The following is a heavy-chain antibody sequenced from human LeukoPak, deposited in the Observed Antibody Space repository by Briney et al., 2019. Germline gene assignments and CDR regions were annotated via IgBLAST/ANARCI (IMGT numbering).Heavy chain of an antibody. J-gene: IGHJ3*02. Sequence: GGSLRLSCAASEFTFSTYSMNWVRQAPGKGLEWVSSISSSSSYIYYADSVKGRFTISRDNAKNSLYLQMNSLRAEDTAVYYCARDAYSSSWYSAFDIWGQGTMVTVSS. CDR3: ARDAYSSSWYSAFDI. CDR1: EFTFSTYS. V-gene: IGHV3-21*01. D-gene: IGHD6-13*01. CDR2: ISSSSSYI.